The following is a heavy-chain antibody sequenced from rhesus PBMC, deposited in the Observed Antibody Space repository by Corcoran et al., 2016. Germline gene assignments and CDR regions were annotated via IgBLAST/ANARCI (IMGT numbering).Heavy chain of an antibody. CDR3: ARVGTVSASGGGVDS. J-gene: IGHJ6*01. CDR2: ISWNRGST. Sequence: EVQLVESGGGVVQPGGSLRLSCAASGFTFDDYAVGWVRQAPGKGLEWVSDISWNRGSTGYADSVKGRFTISRDNAKNSLYLQMNRLRAEDTALYYCARVGTVSASGGGVDSWGQGVVVTVSS. V-gene: IGHV3-78*01. CDR1: GFTFDDYA. D-gene: IGHD5-24*01.